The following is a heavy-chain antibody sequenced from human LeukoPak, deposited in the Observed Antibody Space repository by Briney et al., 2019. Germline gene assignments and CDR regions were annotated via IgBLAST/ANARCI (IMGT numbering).Heavy chain of an antibody. V-gene: IGHV4-31*03. D-gene: IGHD3-22*01. CDR1: GGSISSGGNY. CDR2: IYYVGNT. J-gene: IGHJ1*01. Sequence: SQTLSLTCTVSGGSISSGGNYWSWLRQLPGKGLEWIGYIYYVGNTNYNPSLKSRLSMSVDTSKNQFSLSLTSVTAADTAVYYCARDHYYDSSGYYSGRLDEYFQHWGQGTLVTVSS. CDR3: ARDHYYDSSGYYSGRLDEYFQH.